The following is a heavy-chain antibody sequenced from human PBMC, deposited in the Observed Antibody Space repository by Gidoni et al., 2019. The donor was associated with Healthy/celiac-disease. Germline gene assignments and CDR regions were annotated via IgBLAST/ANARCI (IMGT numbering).Heavy chain of an antibody. V-gene: IGHV3-30*03. Sequence: QVQLVEYGGGVVQPGTSLRLSCAASGFTCSRYGMHWVRPAPGQGLAWVSVISYDGSNKDYADSVKGRFTISRDNSKNTLYLQMNSLRAEDTAVYYCARDGMITFGGVIGYFDYWGQGTLVTVSS. D-gene: IGHD3-16*02. CDR3: ARDGMITFGGVIGYFDY. J-gene: IGHJ4*02. CDR1: GFTCSRYG. CDR2: ISYDGSNK.